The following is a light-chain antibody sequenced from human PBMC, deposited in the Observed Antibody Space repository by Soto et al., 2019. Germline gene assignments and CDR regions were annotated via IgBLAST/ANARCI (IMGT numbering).Light chain of an antibody. CDR1: QGIXSSY. CDR3: HQYANSPRT. J-gene: IGKJ5*01. CDR2: GAS. Sequence: LTQSASALSLSPGERAALACRASQGIXSSYLAWYQQKPGQAPRLPXYGASSRASGVPDRFSGSGSETDFTLTISRREPEDTESYYCHQYANSPRTFGQGTRLEIK. V-gene: IGKV3-20*01.